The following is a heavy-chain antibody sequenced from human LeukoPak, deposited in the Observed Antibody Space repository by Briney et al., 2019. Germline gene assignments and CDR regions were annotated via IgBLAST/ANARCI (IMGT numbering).Heavy chain of an antibody. CDR1: GFTFSSYA. CDR2: ISYDGSNK. J-gene: IGHJ4*02. CDR3: ARGYCSSTSCPNDY. V-gene: IGHV3-30*01. D-gene: IGHD2-2*01. Sequence: PGGSLRLSCAASGFTFSSYAMHWVRQAPGKGLEWVAVISYDGSNKYYADSVKGRFTISRDNSKNTLYLQMNSLRAEDTAVYYCARGYCSSTSCPNDYWGQGTLVTVSS.